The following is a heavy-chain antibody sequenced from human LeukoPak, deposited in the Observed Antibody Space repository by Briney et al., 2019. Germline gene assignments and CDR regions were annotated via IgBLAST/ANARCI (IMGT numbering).Heavy chain of an antibody. CDR2: ISGSGGST. CDR1: GFTFSSYA. V-gene: IGHV3-23*01. Sequence: PGGSQRLSCAASGFTFSSYAMSWVRQAPGKGLEWVSAISGSGGSTYYADSVKGRFTISRDKSKNTLYLQMNSLRAEDTAVYYCAKDRGDGDYYFDYWGQGTLVTVSS. D-gene: IGHD4-17*01. CDR3: AKDRGDGDYYFDY. J-gene: IGHJ4*02.